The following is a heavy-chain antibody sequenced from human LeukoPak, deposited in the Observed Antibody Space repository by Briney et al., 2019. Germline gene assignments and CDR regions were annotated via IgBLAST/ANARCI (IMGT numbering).Heavy chain of an antibody. CDR1: GFTVSSNY. CDR2: IYSGGST. Sequence: GGSLRLSCAASGFTVSSNYMSWVRQAPGKGLEWVSVIYSGGSTYYAGSVKGRFAISRDNSKNTVFLQMNSLRADDTAVYYCARKGSRSSGYNFDYWGQGTPVTVSS. CDR3: ARKGSRSSGYNFDY. J-gene: IGHJ4*02. D-gene: IGHD3-22*01. V-gene: IGHV3-66*01.